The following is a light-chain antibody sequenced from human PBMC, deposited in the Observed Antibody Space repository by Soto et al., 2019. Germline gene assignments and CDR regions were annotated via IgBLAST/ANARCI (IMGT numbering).Light chain of an antibody. CDR1: SSDVGSYNL. CDR2: EGS. CDR3: STYAGAVA. J-gene: IGLJ2*01. Sequence: QSALTQPASVSGSPGQSITISCTGTSSDVGSYNLVSWYQHHPGKAPKLMIYEGSERPSGVSNRFSGSKSGNTASPTISGLQAEDEADYYCSTYAGAVAFGGGTKLTVL. V-gene: IGLV2-23*01.